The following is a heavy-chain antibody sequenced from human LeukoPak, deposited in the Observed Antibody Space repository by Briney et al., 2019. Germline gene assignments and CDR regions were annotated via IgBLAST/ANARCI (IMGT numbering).Heavy chain of an antibody. V-gene: IGHV3-23*01. D-gene: IGHD3-10*01. CDR1: GFTFSGCA. CDR3: ARRVQPNAGPFDS. CDR2: ISGDGAKT. J-gene: IGHJ4*02. Sequence: GRSLRLSCAASGFTFSGCALSWVRQAPGKGLEWVAGISGDGAKTYYADSVKARFTISRNNSKNTLFLQMDRLRAEDTAVYYCARRVQPNAGPFDSWGQGTLDSVS.